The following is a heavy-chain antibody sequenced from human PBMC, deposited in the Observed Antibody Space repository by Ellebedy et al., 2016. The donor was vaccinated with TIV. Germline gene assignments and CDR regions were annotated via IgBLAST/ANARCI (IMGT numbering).Heavy chain of an antibody. D-gene: IGHD2-21*01. CDR3: VTSARFRFDY. CDR2: ISGSGNST. V-gene: IGHV3-23*01. J-gene: IGHJ4*02. CDR1: GFTFSSYA. Sequence: GESLKISCAASGFTFSSYAMSWVRQAPGKGLEWVSAISGSGNSTYQADSVKGQFTISRDNSKNTLYLQMNSLRAADTAVYYCVTSARFRFDYWGQGTLVTVSS.